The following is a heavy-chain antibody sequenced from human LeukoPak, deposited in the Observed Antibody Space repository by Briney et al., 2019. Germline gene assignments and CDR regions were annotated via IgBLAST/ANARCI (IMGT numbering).Heavy chain of an antibody. J-gene: IGHJ5*02. CDR2: ISWNSGRT. V-gene: IGHV3-20*04. CDR1: GFTFSSYA. CDR3: ARGHDYSNWFDP. Sequence: GGSLRLSCAASGFTFSSYAMSWVRQAPGKGLEWVSGISWNSGRTGYADSVKGRFTISRDNAKNSLYLQMNSLRAEDTAVYYCARGHDYSNWFDPWGQGTLVTVSS. D-gene: IGHD4-11*01.